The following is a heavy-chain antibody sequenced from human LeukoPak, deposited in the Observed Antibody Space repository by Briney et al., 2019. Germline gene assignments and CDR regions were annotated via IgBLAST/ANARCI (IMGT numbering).Heavy chain of an antibody. Sequence: QPGGSLRLSCAASGFTSSSYSMNWARQAPGKGLEWVSGISWNSGSIGYADSVKGRFTISRDNAKNSLYLQMNSLRAEDTALHYCAKGRAPYYDFWSGYYHYWGQGTLVTVSS. D-gene: IGHD3-3*01. CDR2: ISWNSGSI. CDR1: GFTSSSYS. V-gene: IGHV3-9*02. J-gene: IGHJ4*02. CDR3: AKGRAPYYDFWSGYYHY.